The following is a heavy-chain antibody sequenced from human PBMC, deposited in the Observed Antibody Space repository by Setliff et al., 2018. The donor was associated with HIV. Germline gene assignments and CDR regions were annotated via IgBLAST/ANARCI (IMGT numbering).Heavy chain of an antibody. CDR1: GFTFSDFW. CDR3: ARVLLITNAVYGVVSNQFDP. CDR2: ISPDGSRN. V-gene: IGHV3-7*03. Sequence: GGSLRLSCAASGFTFSDFWMYWVRQAPGKGLEWVASISPDGSRNHCVVSVKGRFTASRDNAKSSLYLQMNSLRAEDTAVYYCARVLLITNAVYGVVSNQFDPWGQGTLVTVSS. J-gene: IGHJ5*02. D-gene: IGHD3-3*01.